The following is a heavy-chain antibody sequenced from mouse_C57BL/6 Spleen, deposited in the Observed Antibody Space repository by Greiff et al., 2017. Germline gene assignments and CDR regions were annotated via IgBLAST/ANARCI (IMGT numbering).Heavy chain of an antibody. V-gene: IGHV3-6*01. Sequence: EVKLQESGPGLVKPSQSLSLTCSVTGYSITSGYYWNWIRQFPGNKLEWMGYISYDGSNNYNPSLKNRISITRDTSKNQFFLKLNSVTTEDTATYYCATYGKGAWFAYWGQGTLVTVSA. CDR2: ISYDGSN. J-gene: IGHJ3*01. CDR1: GYSITSGYY. CDR3: ATYGKGAWFAY. D-gene: IGHD2-1*01.